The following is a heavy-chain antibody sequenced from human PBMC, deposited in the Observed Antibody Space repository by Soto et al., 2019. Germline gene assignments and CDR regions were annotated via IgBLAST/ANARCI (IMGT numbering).Heavy chain of an antibody. J-gene: IGHJ3*01. CDR2: IYWDDNK. Sequence: QITLKESGPTLVKPTQTLTLTCTFSGFSLSVSGVGVGWIRQPPGKAPEWRATIYWDDNKQFTPSLKSRLTVIKDTSKRLVVLTMTDMDTVATGTYFWAYRLRDFCTIGCGYYSGGDVWGEATAVTVTS. CDR3: AYRLRDFCTIGCGYYSGGDV. CDR1: GFSLSVSGVG. D-gene: IGHD2-15*01. V-gene: IGHV2-5*02.